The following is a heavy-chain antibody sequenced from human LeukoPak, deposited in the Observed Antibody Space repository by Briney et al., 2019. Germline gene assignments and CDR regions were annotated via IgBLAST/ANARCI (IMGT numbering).Heavy chain of an antibody. CDR2: IIPIFGTA. V-gene: IGHV1-69*01. CDR1: GGTFSSYA. CDR3: ARGVVPAAIGWFDP. Sequence: SVKVSCKASGGTFSSYAISWVRQAPGQGLEWMGGIIPIFGTANYAQKFQSRVTITADESTSTAYMELSSLRSEDTAVYYCARGVVPAAIGWFDPWGQGTLVTVSS. J-gene: IGHJ5*02. D-gene: IGHD2-2*01.